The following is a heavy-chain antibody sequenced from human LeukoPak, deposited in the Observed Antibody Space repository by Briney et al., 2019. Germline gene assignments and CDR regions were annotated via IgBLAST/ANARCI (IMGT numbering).Heavy chain of an antibody. V-gene: IGHV4-30-2*01. CDR2: IYHSGST. J-gene: IGHJ5*02. CDR3: ARSRGSGSLFADYNWFDP. Sequence: SQTLSLTCAVSGGSISSGGYSWSWIRPPPGKGLEWIGYIYHSGSTYYNPSLKSRVTISVDRSKNQFSLKLSSVTAADTAVYYCARSRGSGSLFADYNWFDPWGQGTLVTVSS. CDR1: GGSISSGGYS. D-gene: IGHD3-10*01.